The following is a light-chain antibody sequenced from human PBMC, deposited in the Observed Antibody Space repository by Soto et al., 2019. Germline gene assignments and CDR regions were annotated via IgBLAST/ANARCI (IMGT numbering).Light chain of an antibody. Sequence: SYELTQPPSVSVAPGQTASITCGGPNIGSKSVHWYQQKPGRAPLLVVYDDRDRPSEIPERVSGSNSGTAATLTITRVEAGDEADYYCQVWDSGSDQWVFGGGTKVTVL. CDR1: NIGSKS. CDR3: QVWDSGSDQWV. J-gene: IGLJ2*01. V-gene: IGLV3-21*02. CDR2: DDR.